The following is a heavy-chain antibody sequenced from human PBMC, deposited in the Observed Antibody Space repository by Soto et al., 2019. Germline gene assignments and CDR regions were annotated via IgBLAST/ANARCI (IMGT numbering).Heavy chain of an antibody. CDR2: ISDSGDST. CDR1: GFTFFTYA. Sequence: VQLLESGGGLVQPGGSLRLSCAASGFTFFTYAMSWVRQAPGKGLEWVSAISDSGDSTYYADSVKGRFTISRDNSKNTVELQMNSLRAEDSALYFCAKNPYRSGYYAFDSWGQGTLVTVSS. V-gene: IGHV3-23*01. CDR3: AKNPYRSGYYAFDS. D-gene: IGHD5-18*01. J-gene: IGHJ4*02.